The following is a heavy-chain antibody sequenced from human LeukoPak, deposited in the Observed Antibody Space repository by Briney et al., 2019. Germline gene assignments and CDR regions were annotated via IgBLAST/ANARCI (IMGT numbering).Heavy chain of an antibody. CDR2: ISGSGGST. J-gene: IGHJ4*02. CDR1: GFTFRSYA. V-gene: IGHV3-23*01. D-gene: IGHD3-22*01. Sequence: PGGSLRPSCAASGFTFRSYAMRWVRQAPGKGLEWVSDISGSGGSTYYADSVKGRFTISREKYKNTLYLQMNSLRAEDTAVYYCAKEYYYDSSGPVDYWGQGTLVTVSS. CDR3: AKEYYYDSSGPVDY.